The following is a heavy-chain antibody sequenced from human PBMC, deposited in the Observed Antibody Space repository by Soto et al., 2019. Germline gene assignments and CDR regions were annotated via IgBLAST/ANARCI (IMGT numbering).Heavy chain of an antibody. D-gene: IGHD3-22*01. CDR3: VRPREASSGYYYPGAFDI. V-gene: IGHV1-3*01. CDR2: INAGNGNT. CDR1: GGTFINYT. Sequence: ASVKVSCKASGGTFINYTISWVRQAPGQRLEWMGWINAGNGNTKYSQKFKGRVTITRDTSASTDYMEQSSLRSEDTAVYYCVRPREASSGYYYPGAFDIWGQGTMVTVSS. J-gene: IGHJ3*02.